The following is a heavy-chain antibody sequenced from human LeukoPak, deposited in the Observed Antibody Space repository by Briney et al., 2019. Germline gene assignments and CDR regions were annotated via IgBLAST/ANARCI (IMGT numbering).Heavy chain of an antibody. V-gene: IGHV3-33*01. CDR2: IWYDGSNK. CDR3: ARTQGSGYWPEVDY. Sequence: GGSLRLSCAASGFTFSSYGMHWVRQAPGKGLEWVAVIWYDGSNKYYADSVKGRFTISRDNSKNTRYLQMNSLRAEDTAVYYCARTQGSGYWPEVDYWGQGTLVTVSS. CDR1: GFTFSSYG. J-gene: IGHJ4*02. D-gene: IGHD3-22*01.